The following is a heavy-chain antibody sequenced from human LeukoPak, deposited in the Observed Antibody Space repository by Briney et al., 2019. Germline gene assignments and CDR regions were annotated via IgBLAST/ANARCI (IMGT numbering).Heavy chain of an antibody. CDR3: GKDPGQCRRTRREAFGN. CDR1: GFTFSNNG. J-gene: IGHJ4*02. D-gene: IGHD2-2*01. CDR2: ISYDGSNN. Sequence: GRSLRLSCAASGFTFSNNGMHWVRQAPGKGLEWVAVISYDGSNNYYADSVKGRFTISRDNSKNTLYLQMNSLRAEDTAVYYCGKDPGQCRRTRREAFGNWGQGTLVTVSS. V-gene: IGHV3-30*18.